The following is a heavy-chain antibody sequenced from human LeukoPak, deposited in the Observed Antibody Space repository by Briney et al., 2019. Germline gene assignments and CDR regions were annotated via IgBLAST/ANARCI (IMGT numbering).Heavy chain of an antibody. J-gene: IGHJ4*02. D-gene: IGHD2-15*01. CDR1: GGSISSYY. V-gene: IGHV4-4*07. CDR3: ARGNILCSGGSCSTNIDY. Sequence: SETLSLTCTVSGGSISSYYWSWIRQPAGKGLELIGRIYTIGSTNYNPSLKSRVTMSVDTSKNQFSLKLSSVTAADTAVYYCARGNILCSGGSCSTNIDYWGQGTLVTVSS. CDR2: IYTIGST.